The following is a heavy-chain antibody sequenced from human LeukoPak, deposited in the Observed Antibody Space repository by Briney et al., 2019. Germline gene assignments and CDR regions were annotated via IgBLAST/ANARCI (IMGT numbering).Heavy chain of an antibody. CDR1: GYTFTSYY. Sequence: ASVKVSCKASGYTFTSYYMHWVRQAPGQGLEWMGIINPSGGSTSYAQKFQGRVTMTRDMSTSTVYMELSSLRSEDTAVYYCASSYSNYGWFDPWGQGTLVTVSS. D-gene: IGHD4-11*01. CDR2: INPSGGST. J-gene: IGHJ5*02. V-gene: IGHV1-46*01. CDR3: ASSYSNYGWFDP.